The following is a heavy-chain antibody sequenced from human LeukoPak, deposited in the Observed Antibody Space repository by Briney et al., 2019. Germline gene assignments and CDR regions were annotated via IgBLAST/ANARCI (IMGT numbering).Heavy chain of an antibody. J-gene: IGHJ3*02. V-gene: IGHV4-39*07. Sequence: NTSETLSLTCTVSGVSISSSNSYWGWIRQPTGKGLEWIGEIYHSGSTNYNPSLKSRVTISVDKSKNQFSLKLRSVTAADTAVYYCTTLDIYYYDSSGRAFDIWGQGTMVTVSS. CDR2: IYHSGST. CDR1: GVSISSSNSY. CDR3: TTLDIYYYDSSGRAFDI. D-gene: IGHD3-22*01.